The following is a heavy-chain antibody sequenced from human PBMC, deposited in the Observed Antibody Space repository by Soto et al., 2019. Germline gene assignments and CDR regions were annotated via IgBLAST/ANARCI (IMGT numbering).Heavy chain of an antibody. CDR3: ARTPDYSSSRYVAYYYYGMDV. J-gene: IGHJ6*02. D-gene: IGHD6-13*01. CDR1: GFTFSSYA. V-gene: IGHV3-7*01. Sequence: GGSLRLSCAASGFTFSSYAMCWFRPAPGKGLEWAANLKPQGSEKWYVDSLKGRFTISRDNAKNSLYLQMNSLRAEDTAVYYCARTPDYSSSRYVAYYYYGMDVWGQGTTVTVS. CDR2: LKPQGSEK.